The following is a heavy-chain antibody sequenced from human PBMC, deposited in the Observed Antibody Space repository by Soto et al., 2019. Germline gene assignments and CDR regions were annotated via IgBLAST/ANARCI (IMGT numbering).Heavy chain of an antibody. J-gene: IGHJ4*02. V-gene: IGHV4-30-2*01. CDR3: GGSGDYHNYFDS. D-gene: IGHD3-22*01. CDR1: GGSISSGDYS. CDR2: IYHSGRT. Sequence: PSETLSLTCAVSGGSISSGDYSWSWIRQPPGKGLECIGYIYHSGRTYYNPSLKSRLTISVDRSKNQFSLKWSSVTTADTAVYYCGGSGDYHNYFDSWGQGTLVTVSS.